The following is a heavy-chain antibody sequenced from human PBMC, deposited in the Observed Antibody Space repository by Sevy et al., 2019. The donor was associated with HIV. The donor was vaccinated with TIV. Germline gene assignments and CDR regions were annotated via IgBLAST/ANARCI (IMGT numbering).Heavy chain of an antibody. J-gene: IGHJ6*02. CDR1: GYTFTSYG. CDR2: ISAYNGNT. V-gene: IGHV1-18*01. D-gene: IGHD6-19*01. CDR3: ARGPYSSGWYGRNYYYYGMDV. Sequence: ASVKVSCKASGYTFTSYGISWVRQAPGQGLEWMGWISAYNGNTNYAQKLQGRVTMTTDTSTSTAYMELGSLGSDDTAVYYCARGPYSSGWYGRNYYYYGMDVWGQGTTVTVSS.